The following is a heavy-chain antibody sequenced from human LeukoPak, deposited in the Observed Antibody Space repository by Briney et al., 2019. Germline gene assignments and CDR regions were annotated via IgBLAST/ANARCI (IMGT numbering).Heavy chain of an antibody. Sequence: SETLSLTCAVYGGSFSGYYWSWIRQPPGKGLEWIAEINDSGSTNYYAALKSRVTISVDTSKNQFSLKLSSVTAADTAVYYCARGGSTQGYYFDYWGQGTLVTVSS. J-gene: IGHJ4*02. D-gene: IGHD2-2*01. CDR3: ARGGSTQGYYFDY. CDR2: INDSGST. CDR1: GGSFSGYY. V-gene: IGHV4-34*01.